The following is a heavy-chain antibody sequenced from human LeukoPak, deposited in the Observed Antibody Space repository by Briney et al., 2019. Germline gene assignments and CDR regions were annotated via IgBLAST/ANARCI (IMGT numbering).Heavy chain of an antibody. J-gene: IGHJ4*02. V-gene: IGHV1-69*13. D-gene: IGHD1-26*01. Sequence: SVKVSCKASGGTFSSYAISWVRQAPGQGLEWMGGIIPIFGTANYAQKFQGRVTITADESTGTAYMELSSLRSEDTAVYYCARSTVGATSVDYWGQGTLVPVSS. CDR3: ARSTVGATSVDY. CDR1: GGTFSSYA. CDR2: IIPIFGTA.